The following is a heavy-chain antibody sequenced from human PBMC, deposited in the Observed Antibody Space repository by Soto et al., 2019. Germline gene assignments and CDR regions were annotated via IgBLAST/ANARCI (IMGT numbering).Heavy chain of an antibody. CDR1: GFSLSTSGVG. D-gene: IGHD6-19*01. Sequence: QITLKESGPTLVKPTQTLTLTCTFSGFSLSTSGVGVGWIRQPPGKALEWLALIYWDDDKRYSPSLKSRLTIPNHTSKNQVVLTMTNMDPVDTATYYGAHMASIRLARPTVFDYWGQGTPVTVSS. J-gene: IGHJ4*02. V-gene: IGHV2-5*02. CDR2: IYWDDDK. CDR3: AHMASIRLARPTVFDY.